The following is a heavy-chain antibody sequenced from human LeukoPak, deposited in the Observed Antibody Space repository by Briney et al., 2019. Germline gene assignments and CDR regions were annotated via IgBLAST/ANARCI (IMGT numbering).Heavy chain of an antibody. J-gene: IGHJ6*02. CDR2: IYYSGST. CDR3: ARVSYDFWSGYYSGMDV. Sequence: PSETLSLTCTVSGGSISSYYWSWIRQPPGKGLEWIGYIYYSGSTNYNPSLKSRVTISVDTSKNQFSLKLSSVTAADTAVYYCARVSYDFWSGYYSGMDVWGQGTTVTVSS. V-gene: IGHV4-59*01. D-gene: IGHD3-3*01. CDR1: GGSISSYY.